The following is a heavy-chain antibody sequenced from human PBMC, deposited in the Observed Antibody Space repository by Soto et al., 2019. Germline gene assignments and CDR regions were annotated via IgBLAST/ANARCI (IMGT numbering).Heavy chain of an antibody. D-gene: IGHD4-4*01. Sequence: GGSLRLSCVASGFTFSNFWMNWVRQTPGKGLEWVANIKPDGTAQAYVDSVKGRFTVSRDKAKNSLYLQMNSLRADDTAIYFCGACDSPNNPWGQGTPVTVSS. CDR2: IKPDGTAQ. J-gene: IGHJ5*02. CDR1: GFTFSNFW. V-gene: IGHV3-7*01. CDR3: GACDSPNNP.